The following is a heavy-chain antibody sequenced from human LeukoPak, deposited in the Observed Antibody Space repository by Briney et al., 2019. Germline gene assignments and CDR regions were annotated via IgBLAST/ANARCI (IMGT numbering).Heavy chain of an antibody. CDR1: GFTFSSYW. CDR2: INSDGSST. V-gene: IGHV3-74*01. D-gene: IGHD2-21*01. J-gene: IGHJ4*02. Sequence: GGSLRLSCAASGFTFSSYWMHWVRQAPGKGLVWVSRINSDGSSTIYADSVKGRFTISRDNAKNTLYLQMNSLRAEDTAVYYCAKDHPYCGGDCYEVAYYFDYWGQGTLVTVSS. CDR3: AKDHPYCGGDCYEVAYYFDY.